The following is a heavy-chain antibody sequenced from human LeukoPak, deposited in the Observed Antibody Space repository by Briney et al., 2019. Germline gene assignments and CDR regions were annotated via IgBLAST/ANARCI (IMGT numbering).Heavy chain of an antibody. Sequence: SETLSLTCTVSGGSISDYYWTWIRQPPGKGLEWIGHIYYSGNTIYNPSLKSRVTISVDTSKNQFSLKLTSVTTADTAVYYCASYSGSYSFSPDYWGQGTLVTVSS. J-gene: IGHJ4*02. D-gene: IGHD1-26*01. CDR2: IYYSGNT. CDR1: GGSISDYY. V-gene: IGHV4-59*01. CDR3: ASYSGSYSFSPDY.